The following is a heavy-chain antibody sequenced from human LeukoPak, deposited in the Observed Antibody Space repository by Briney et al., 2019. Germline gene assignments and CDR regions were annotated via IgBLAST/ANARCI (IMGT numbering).Heavy chain of an antibody. V-gene: IGHV3-74*01. J-gene: IGHJ4*02. D-gene: IGHD2-2*01. CDR3: ARVPWVLGLYYFDY. CDR1: GFTFSSYW. Sequence: GGSLRLSCAASGFTFSSYWMHWVRQAPGKGLVWVSRINSDGSSTSYADSVKGRFTISRDNSKNTLYLQMNSLRAEDTAVYYCARVPWVLGLYYFDYWGQGTLVTASS. CDR2: INSDGSST.